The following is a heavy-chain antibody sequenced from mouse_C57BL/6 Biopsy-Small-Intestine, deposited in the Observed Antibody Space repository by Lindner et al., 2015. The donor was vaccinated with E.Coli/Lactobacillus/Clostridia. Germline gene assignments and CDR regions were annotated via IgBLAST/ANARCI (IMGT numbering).Heavy chain of an antibody. CDR1: GYTFTSYW. CDR2: INPSSGYT. CDR3: AREGLQGFAY. V-gene: IGHV1-7*01. Sequence: VQLQESGAELAKPGASVKLSCKASGYTFTSYWMHWVKQRPGQGLEWIGYINPSSGYTKYNQKFKDKATLTADKSSGTAYMQLSSLAYEDSAVYYCAREGLQGFAYWGQGTLVTVSA. D-gene: IGHD2-4*01. J-gene: IGHJ3*01.